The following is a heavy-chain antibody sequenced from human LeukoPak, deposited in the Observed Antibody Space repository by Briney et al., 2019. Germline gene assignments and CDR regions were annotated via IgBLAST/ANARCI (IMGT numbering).Heavy chain of an antibody. V-gene: IGHV3-21*01. CDR3: ARAASVRVLRGIAPFDP. Sequence: GGSLRLSCAASGFTFSSYSMNWVRQAPGKGREWVSSISSSSSYIYYAGSVKGRFTISSDNAKNSLYLQMNSLRAEDTAVYYCARAASVRVLRGIAPFDPWGQGTLVTVSS. D-gene: IGHD6-13*01. CDR2: ISSSSSYI. CDR1: GFTFSSYS. J-gene: IGHJ5*02.